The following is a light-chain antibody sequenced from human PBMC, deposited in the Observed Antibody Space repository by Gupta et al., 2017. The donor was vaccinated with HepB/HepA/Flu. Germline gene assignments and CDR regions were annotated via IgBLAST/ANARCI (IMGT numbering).Light chain of an antibody. CDR2: DAS. V-gene: IGKV3-11*01. Sequence: EVVLTQSPATLSLSLGERATLSCRASQSVSRKLAWYQQKPGQAPRLLIYDASKRATGIPARFSGSGSGTDFTLTISSLEPEDFAVYYCHQRSNWPPAFGPGTKVDIK. CDR3: HQRSNWPPA. CDR1: QSVSRK. J-gene: IGKJ3*01.